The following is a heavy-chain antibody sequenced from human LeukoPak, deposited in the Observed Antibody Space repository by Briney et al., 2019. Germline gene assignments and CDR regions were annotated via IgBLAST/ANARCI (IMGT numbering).Heavy chain of an antibody. J-gene: IGHJ4*02. CDR2: IIPIFGTA. CDR3: ARGDIKYGSGGELFDY. V-gene: IGHV1-69*13. D-gene: IGHD3-10*01. Sequence: ASVKVSCKASGGTFSSYAISWVRQAPGQGLEWMGGIIPIFGTANYAQKFQGRVTITADESTSTAYMELSSLRSEDTAVYYCARGDIKYGSGGELFDYWGQGTLVTVSS. CDR1: GGTFSSYA.